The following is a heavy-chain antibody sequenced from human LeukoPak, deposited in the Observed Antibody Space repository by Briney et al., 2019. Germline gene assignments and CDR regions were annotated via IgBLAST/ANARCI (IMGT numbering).Heavy chain of an antibody. D-gene: IGHD2-21*01. J-gene: IGHJ4*02. Sequence: GGSLRLSCAASGFSVSSNYMNWVRQTPGKGLEWVSIIHSSGSTFYADSVKGRFTVSRDDSKNAVYLQMNSLRAEDTAVYYCARSLFFDHWGQGTLVTVSS. CDR2: IHSSGST. CDR3: ARSLFFDH. V-gene: IGHV3-53*01. CDR1: GFSVSSNY.